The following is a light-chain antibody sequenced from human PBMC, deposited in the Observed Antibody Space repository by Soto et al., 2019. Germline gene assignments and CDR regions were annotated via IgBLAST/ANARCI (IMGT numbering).Light chain of an antibody. CDR1: ESFSSY. J-gene: IGKJ4*01. Sequence: IVLTQSPATLSLSPGESATLSCRASESFSSYLAWHQQKPGQAPRLLIYDTSNRATGIPARFSGSGSGTDFTLTISSLEPEDFAVYYCQQRSNWPPALTFGGGTKVEIK. CDR3: QQRSNWPPALT. CDR2: DTS. V-gene: IGKV3-11*01.